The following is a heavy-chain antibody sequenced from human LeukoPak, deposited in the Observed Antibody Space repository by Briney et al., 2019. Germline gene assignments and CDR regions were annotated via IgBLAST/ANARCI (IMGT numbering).Heavy chain of an antibody. J-gene: IGHJ4*02. Sequence: SETLSLTCTVSGGSISSYYWSWIRQPPGKGLEWIGYIYYSGSNNYNPSLKSRVTISVDKSKNQFSLKLSSVTAADTAVYYCAREGGFGSTRNYFDYWGQGTLVTVSS. V-gene: IGHV4-59*01. CDR2: IYYSGSN. CDR3: AREGGFGSTRNYFDY. CDR1: GGSISSYY. D-gene: IGHD2-2*01.